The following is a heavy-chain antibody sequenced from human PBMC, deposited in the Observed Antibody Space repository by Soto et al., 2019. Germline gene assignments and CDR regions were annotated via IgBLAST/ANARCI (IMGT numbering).Heavy chain of an antibody. CDR2: VNHSGYI. CDR3: ARVSQLLYGDPPGY. CDR1: GGSFSGYY. V-gene: IGHV4-34*01. D-gene: IGHD3-10*01. J-gene: IGHJ4*02. Sequence: PSETLSLTCAVYGGSFSGYYWSWIRQPPGKGLEWIGEVNHSGYINYNPSLKSRLTMSVDTSKNQFSLRLNSVTAADTAVYYCARVSQLLYGDPPGYWGQGTLVTVSS.